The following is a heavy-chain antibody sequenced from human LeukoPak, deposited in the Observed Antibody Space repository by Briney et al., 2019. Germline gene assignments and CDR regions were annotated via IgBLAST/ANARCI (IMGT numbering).Heavy chain of an antibody. V-gene: IGHV4-4*07. CDR2: IYTSGST. Sequence: SETLSLTCTVSGGSISSYYWSWIRQPAGKGLEWIGRIYTSGSTNYNPSLKSRVTVSVDTSKNQFSLKLSSVTAADTAVYYCARSYYDILTGYYNPYYFDYWGQGTLVTVSS. D-gene: IGHD3-9*01. CDR3: ARSYYDILTGYYNPYYFDY. CDR1: GGSISSYY. J-gene: IGHJ4*02.